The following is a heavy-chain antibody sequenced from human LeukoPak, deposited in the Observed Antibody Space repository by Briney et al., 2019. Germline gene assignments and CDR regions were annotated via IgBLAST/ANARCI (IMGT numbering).Heavy chain of an antibody. V-gene: IGHV3-23*01. CDR2: ISGSGGST. CDR1: GFTFSSYA. D-gene: IGHD6-13*01. J-gene: IGHJ6*02. CDR3: AKVGYSSSWYGLTYYYYYYGMDV. Sequence: PGGSLRLSCAASGFTFSSYAMSWVRQAPGKGLEWVSAISGSGGSTYYADSVKGRFTISRDNSKNTLYLQMNSLRAEDTAVYYCAKVGYSSSWYGLTYYYYYYGMDVWGQGTTVTVSS.